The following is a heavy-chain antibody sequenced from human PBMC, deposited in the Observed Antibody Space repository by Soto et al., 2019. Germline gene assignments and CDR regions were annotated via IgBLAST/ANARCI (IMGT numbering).Heavy chain of an antibody. J-gene: IGHJ4*02. CDR1: GFTFRDYW. D-gene: IGHD2-8*01. CDR2: ISGSGDRT. V-gene: IGHV3-23*01. CDR3: AKALLMVYGVEY. Sequence: GSLRLSCGTSGFTFRDYWMHWVRQAPGKGLEWVSVISGSGDRTYYADSMKGRFTISRDNSKNTLYLQMNSLRAEDTAEYYCAKALLMVYGVEYWGQGALVTVSS.